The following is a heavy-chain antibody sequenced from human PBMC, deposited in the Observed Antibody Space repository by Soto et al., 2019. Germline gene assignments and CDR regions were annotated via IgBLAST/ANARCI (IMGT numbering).Heavy chain of an antibody. V-gene: IGHV4-59*02. J-gene: IGHJ4*02. CDR2: IYSSGST. CDR3: ARQHYYDSSGYYTWN. Sequence: PLVTLCVTCSVAGGTGVAFGGSWIRQHPGKGLEWIGYIYSSGSTNYNPSLKSRVSMSVDTSKNQFSLYLRSVTAADTAVYYCARQHYYDSSGYYTWNWGQGTLVTVS. D-gene: IGHD3-22*01. CDR1: GGTGVAFG.